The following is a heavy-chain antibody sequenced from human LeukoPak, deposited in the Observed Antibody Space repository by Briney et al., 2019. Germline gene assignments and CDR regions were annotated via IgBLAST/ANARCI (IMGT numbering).Heavy chain of an antibody. Sequence: SETLSLTCTVSGGSISSYYWSWIRQPPGKGLEWIGYIYYSGSTNYNPSLKSRVTISVDTSKNQFSLKLSSVTAADTAVYYCARERGDSSGYYRDAFDIWGQGTMVTVSS. D-gene: IGHD3-22*01. V-gene: IGHV4-59*01. CDR3: ARERGDSSGYYRDAFDI. J-gene: IGHJ3*02. CDR1: GGSISSYY. CDR2: IYYSGST.